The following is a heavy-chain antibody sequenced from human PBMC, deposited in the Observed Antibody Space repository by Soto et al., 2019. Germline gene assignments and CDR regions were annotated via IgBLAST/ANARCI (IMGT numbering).Heavy chain of an antibody. J-gene: IGHJ4*03. CDR1: GFTFSTYA. Sequence: EVQLLESGGTLVQPGGSLTLSCAASGFTFSTYAMAWVRQAPGKGLEWVSGVSASGLNTDYADPVKGRFYISRDNSKNTVPLPMNSMTAEDTALYCCANGRPRRTSGYVFDYWGQGP. V-gene: IGHV3-23*01. CDR2: VSASGLNT. CDR3: ANGRPRRTSGYVFDY. D-gene: IGHD5-18*01.